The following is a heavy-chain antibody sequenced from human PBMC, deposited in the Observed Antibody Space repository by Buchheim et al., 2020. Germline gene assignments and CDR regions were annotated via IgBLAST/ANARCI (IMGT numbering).Heavy chain of an antibody. CDR3: AKDRKSGTYSSGWYLGYFDY. CDR1: GFTFSSYA. CDR2: ISGSGGST. J-gene: IGHJ4*02. V-gene: IGHV3-23*01. Sequence: EVQLLESGGGLVQPGGSLRLSCAASGFTFSSYAMSWVRQAPGKGLEWVSAISGSGGSTYYADSVKGRFTISRDNSKNTLYLQMNSLRAEDTAVYYCAKDRKSGTYSSGWYLGYFDYWGQGTL. D-gene: IGHD6-19*01.